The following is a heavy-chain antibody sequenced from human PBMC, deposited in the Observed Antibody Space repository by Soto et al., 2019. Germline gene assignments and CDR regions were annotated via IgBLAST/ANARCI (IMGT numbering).Heavy chain of an antibody. CDR3: ATGWIQLWSPFVY. D-gene: IGHD5-18*01. Sequence: GGSLRLSCAASGFTFRNAWMSWVRQAPGKGLEWIGRIKSKIDGGTTAYAAPVKGRFIISRDDSKDTLYLQMNGLKTDDTAVYYCATGWIQLWSPFVYWGQGTLVTVSS. CDR2: IKSKIDGGTT. J-gene: IGHJ4*02. V-gene: IGHV3-15*01. CDR1: GFTFRNAW.